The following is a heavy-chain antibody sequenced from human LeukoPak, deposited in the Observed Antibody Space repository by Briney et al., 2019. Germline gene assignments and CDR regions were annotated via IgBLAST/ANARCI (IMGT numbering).Heavy chain of an antibody. J-gene: IGHJ3*02. CDR1: GGSFSGYY. D-gene: IGHD6-6*01. Sequence: SETLSLTCAVYGGSFSGYYWSWIRQPPGKGLEWIGYIYYSGSTNYNPSLKSRVTISVDTSKNQFSLKLSSVTAADTAVYYCARASDIPGIAARRGAFDIWGQGTMVTVSS. V-gene: IGHV4-59*01. CDR2: IYYSGST. CDR3: ARASDIPGIAARRGAFDI.